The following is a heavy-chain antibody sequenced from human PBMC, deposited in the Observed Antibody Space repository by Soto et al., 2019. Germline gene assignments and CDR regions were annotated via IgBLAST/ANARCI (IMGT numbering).Heavy chain of an antibody. CDR2: IIPVFGTV. D-gene: IGHD6-13*01. CDR3: ARDNPYTNSFGNWFDP. Sequence: QVRLVQSGAEVKKPGSSVKLSCKASGGTFSTYAITWLRLAPGQGLEWLGGIIPVFGTVNYAQKFQGRVTITADESTSTAYMELNRLRSEDTAVYYCARDNPYTNSFGNWFDPWGQGTLVIVS. J-gene: IGHJ5*02. V-gene: IGHV1-69*01. CDR1: GGTFSTYA.